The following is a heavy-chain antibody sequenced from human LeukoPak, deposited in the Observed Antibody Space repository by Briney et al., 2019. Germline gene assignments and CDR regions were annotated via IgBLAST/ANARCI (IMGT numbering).Heavy chain of an antibody. CDR3: ARSSSGWPLYFDC. Sequence: ASVKVSCKASGYTFTDYNLHWVRQAPGEGVEWMGWINPKSGGTKFAQKHQGGVTMTADTSINTACLELSNLKSDDTAIYYCARSSSGWPLYFDCWGQGTLVTVSS. J-gene: IGHJ4*02. D-gene: IGHD6-19*01. V-gene: IGHV1-2*02. CDR2: INPKSGGT. CDR1: GYTFTDYN.